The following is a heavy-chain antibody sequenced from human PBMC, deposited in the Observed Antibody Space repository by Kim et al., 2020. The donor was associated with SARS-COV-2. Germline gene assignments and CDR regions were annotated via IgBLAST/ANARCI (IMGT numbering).Heavy chain of an antibody. CDR2: SET. J-gene: IGHJ4*02. CDR3: ARDGSAFDS. V-gene: IGHV3-7*01. D-gene: IGHD2-15*01. Sequence: SETYYVDLVKGRFSISRDNSKNSLYLQMNSLRVGDTAVYYCARDGSAFDSLGQGTLVTVSS.